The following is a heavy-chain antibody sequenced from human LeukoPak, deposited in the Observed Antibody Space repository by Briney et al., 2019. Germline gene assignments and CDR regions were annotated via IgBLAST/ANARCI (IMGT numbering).Heavy chain of an antibody. V-gene: IGHV4-4*07. CDR1: GGSTNSYY. CDR3: ARVKASSTSWTFDQ. J-gene: IGHJ4*02. Sequence: PSETLSLTCSVSGGSTNSYYWSWIRQSGGKGLEWIGRIYSSGSTAYNLSLNSRLTMSIDTSKNQFSLTLKSVTATDTAVYYCARVKASSTSWTFDQWGQGALVTVSS. D-gene: IGHD2-2*01. CDR2: IYSSGST.